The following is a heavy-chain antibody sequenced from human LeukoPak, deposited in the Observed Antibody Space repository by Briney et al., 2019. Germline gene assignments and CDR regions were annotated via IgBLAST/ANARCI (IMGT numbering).Heavy chain of an antibody. CDR3: ARDQGYCTNGVCYTGFDY. D-gene: IGHD2-8*01. J-gene: IGHJ4*02. V-gene: IGHV3-21*01. CDR1: GFTFSSYS. CDR2: ISSSSSYI. Sequence: GGSLRLSCAASGFTFSSYSMNWVRQAPGKGLEWVSSISSSSSYIYYADSVKGRFTISRDNAKNSLYLQMNSLRAEDMAVYYCARDQGYCTNGVCYTGFDYWGQGTLVTVSS.